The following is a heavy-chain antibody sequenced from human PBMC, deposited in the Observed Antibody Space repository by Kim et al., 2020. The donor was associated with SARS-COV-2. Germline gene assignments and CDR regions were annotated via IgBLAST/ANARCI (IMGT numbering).Heavy chain of an antibody. CDR3: VTQGLDY. D-gene: IGHD2-15*01. V-gene: IGHV3-23*01. CDR1: GFTFSSYA. J-gene: IGHJ4*02. CDR2: IGGSGDRT. Sequence: GGSLILSCAASGFTFSSYAMNWVRQAPGKGLKWVSTIGGSGDRTYYADSVKGRFTISRDNSKNTFYLQMNSLRDEDTAVYYCVTQGLDYWGQGTLVTVSS.